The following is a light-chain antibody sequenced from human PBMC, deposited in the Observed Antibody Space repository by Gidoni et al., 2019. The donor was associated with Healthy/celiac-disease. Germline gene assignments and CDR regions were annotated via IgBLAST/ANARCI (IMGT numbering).Light chain of an antibody. CDR3: QQRSNWPPT. CDR2: DAS. J-gene: IGKJ1*01. CDR1: QGVSSY. V-gene: IGKV3-11*01. Sequence: EIVLTQSPATLSLSPGEGATLSCRASQGVSSYLAWYQQKPGQAPRLLIYDASNRATGIPARFSGSGSGTDFTLTISSLEPEDFAVYYCQQRSNWPPTFGQGTKVEIK.